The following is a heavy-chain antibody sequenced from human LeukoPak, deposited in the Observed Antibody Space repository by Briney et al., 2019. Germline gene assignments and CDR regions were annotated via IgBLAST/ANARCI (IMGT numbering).Heavy chain of an antibody. J-gene: IGHJ3*02. D-gene: IGHD3-22*01. CDR1: GGSISSYY. Sequence: SETLSLTCTVSGGSISSYYWSWIRQPPGKGLEWIGYIYYSGSTNYNPSLKSRVTISVDTSKNQFSLKLSSVTAADTAVYYCARDGMIVVVHAFDIWGQGTMVTVSS. V-gene: IGHV4-59*01. CDR2: IYYSGST. CDR3: ARDGMIVVVHAFDI.